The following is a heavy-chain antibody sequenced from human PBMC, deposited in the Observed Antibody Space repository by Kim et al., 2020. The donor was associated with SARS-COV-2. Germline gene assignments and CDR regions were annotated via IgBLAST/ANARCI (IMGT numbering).Heavy chain of an antibody. V-gene: IGHV5-51*01. D-gene: IGHD2-15*01. Sequence: GESLKISCKGSGYSFTSYWIGWVRQMPGKGLEWMGIIYPGDSDTRYSPSFQGQVTISADKSISTAYLQWSSLKASDTAMYYCARHKDIVVVVAATPYYYYYGMDVWGQGTTVTLSS. J-gene: IGHJ6*02. CDR1: GYSFTSYW. CDR3: ARHKDIVVVVAATPYYYYYGMDV. CDR2: IYPGDSDT.